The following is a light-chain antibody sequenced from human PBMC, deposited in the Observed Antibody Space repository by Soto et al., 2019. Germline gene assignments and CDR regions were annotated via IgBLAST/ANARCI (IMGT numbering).Light chain of an antibody. J-gene: IGLJ2*01. V-gene: IGLV2-14*01. CDR1: SSDIGRYNY. CDR2: EVS. CDR3: TSYTTTSAVI. Sequence: QSALSQPVSVSGSPGQSITISCTGTSSDIGRYNYVSWYQQHPGMAPQLLIYEVSDRPSGVSNRFSGSKSGNTASLTISGLQAEDEADYFCTSYTTTSAVIFGGGTKVTVL.